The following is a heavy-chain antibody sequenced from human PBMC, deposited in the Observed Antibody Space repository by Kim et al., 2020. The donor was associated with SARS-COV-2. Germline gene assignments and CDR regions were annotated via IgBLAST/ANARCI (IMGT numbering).Heavy chain of an antibody. V-gene: IGHV4-59*08. Sequence: SETLSLTCTVSGGSISSYYWSWIRQPPGKGLEWIGYIYYSGSTNYNPSLKSRVTISVDTSKNQFSLKLSSVTAADTAVYYCARCGSYQLLSWFDPWGQGTLVTVSS. CDR3: ARCGSYQLLSWFDP. J-gene: IGHJ5*02. CDR2: IYYSGST. CDR1: GGSISSYY. D-gene: IGHD2-2*01.